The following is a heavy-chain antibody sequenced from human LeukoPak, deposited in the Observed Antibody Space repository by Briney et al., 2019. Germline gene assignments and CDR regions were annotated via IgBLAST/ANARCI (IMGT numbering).Heavy chain of an antibody. CDR2: ISSTASSI. CDR1: GFTFSSYE. J-gene: IGHJ5*02. CDR3: ARDVTYHGGDWFDP. Sequence: PGGSLRLSCAASGFTFSSYEMNWVRQAPGKGLEWVSYISSTASSIYYADSVKGRFTISRDNAKNSLYLQMNSLRAEDTAVYYCARDVTYHGGDWFDPWGQGTLVTVSS. D-gene: IGHD4-23*01. V-gene: IGHV3-48*03.